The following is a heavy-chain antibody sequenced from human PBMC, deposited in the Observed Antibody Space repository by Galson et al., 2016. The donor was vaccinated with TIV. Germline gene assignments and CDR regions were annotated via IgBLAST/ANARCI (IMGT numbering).Heavy chain of an antibody. D-gene: IGHD2-15*01. V-gene: IGHV1-69*06. CDR3: VNIQKTNTYDS. CDR1: GYSFTAYF. J-gene: IGHJ4*02. Sequence: SVKVSCKASGYSFTAYFVHWVRQAPGQGLEWMGGIIPLSHTPNYAQKYHDRITIVADKSTGTVYMELRRLTSEDTAVYYCVNIQKTNTYDSWGRGTLVTVSS. CDR2: IIPLSHTP.